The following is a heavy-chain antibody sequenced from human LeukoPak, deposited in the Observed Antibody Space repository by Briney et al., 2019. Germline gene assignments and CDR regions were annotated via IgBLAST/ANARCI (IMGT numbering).Heavy chain of an antibody. CDR2: IFSSGST. CDR1: GGSISSSSYY. V-gene: IGHV4-61*05. Sequence: KPSETLSLTCTVSGGSISSSSYYWGWIRQPPGKGLEWIGYIFSSGSTNYKPSLKSRVTISEDTSKNQFSLRLTSVTAADTAVYFCARDDNSIYSDDAFDIWGQGTLVTVSS. CDR3: ARDDNSIYSDDAFDI. J-gene: IGHJ3*02. D-gene: IGHD2/OR15-2a*01.